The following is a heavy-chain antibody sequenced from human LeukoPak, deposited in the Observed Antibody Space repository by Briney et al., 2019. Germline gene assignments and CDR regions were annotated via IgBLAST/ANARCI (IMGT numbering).Heavy chain of an antibody. D-gene: IGHD3-22*01. V-gene: IGHV4-59*01. CDR1: GGSINGYY. CDR3: ASMSSGGYFHTYYFDY. J-gene: IGHJ4*02. Sequence: SETLSLTCTVSGGSINGYYWSWIRQPPGKGLEWIGYIRYSGTTNYSPSLKSRATISVDTSKNQFSLNLISVTAADTAIYYCASMSSGGYFHTYYFDYWGQGTLVTVSS. CDR2: IRYSGTT.